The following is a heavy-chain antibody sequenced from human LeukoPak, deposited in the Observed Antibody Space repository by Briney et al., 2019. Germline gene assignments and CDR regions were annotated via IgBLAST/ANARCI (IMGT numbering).Heavy chain of an antibody. CDR2: INHSGST. V-gene: IGHV4-34*01. CDR1: GGSFSGYY. D-gene: IGHD6-19*01. J-gene: IGHJ5*02. Sequence: SETLSLTCAVYGGSFSGYYWSWIRQPPGKGLEWIGEINHSGSTNYNPSLKSRVTISVDTSKNQFSLKLSSVTAADTAVYYCARGPGIAVAHGPNWFDPWGQGTLVTVSS. CDR3: ARGPGIAVAHGPNWFDP.